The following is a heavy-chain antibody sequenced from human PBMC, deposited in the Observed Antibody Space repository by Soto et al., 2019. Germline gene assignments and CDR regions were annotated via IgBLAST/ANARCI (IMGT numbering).Heavy chain of an antibody. Sequence: EVQLVESGGGLVQPGRSLRLSCAASGFTFDDYAMHWVRQAPGKGLEWVSGISWNSGSIGYADSVKGRFTISRDNAKNSLYLQMNSLRAEDTALHYCAREDSSGWGRFDYWGQGTLVTVSS. J-gene: IGHJ4*02. CDR3: AREDSSGWGRFDY. V-gene: IGHV3-9*01. CDR2: ISWNSGSI. D-gene: IGHD6-19*01. CDR1: GFTFDDYA.